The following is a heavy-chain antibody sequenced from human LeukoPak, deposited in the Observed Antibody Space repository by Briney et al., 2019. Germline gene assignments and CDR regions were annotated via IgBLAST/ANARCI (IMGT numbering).Heavy chain of an antibody. Sequence: SETLSLTCAVYGGSFSGYYWSWIRQPPGKGLEWIGEINHSGSTNYNPSLKGRVTISVDTSRNQFSLKLSSVTAADTAVYYCARGRAFDIWGQGTMVTVSS. CDR1: GGSFSGYY. J-gene: IGHJ3*02. V-gene: IGHV4-34*01. CDR2: INHSGST. CDR3: ARGRAFDI.